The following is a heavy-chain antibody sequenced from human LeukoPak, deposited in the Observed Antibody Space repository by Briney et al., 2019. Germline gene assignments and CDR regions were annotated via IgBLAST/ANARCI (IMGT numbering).Heavy chain of an antibody. CDR3: AKAGSVAGTPFGF. CDR2: INHSGST. V-gene: IGHV4-34*01. D-gene: IGHD6-19*01. Sequence: SETLSLTCAVYGGSFSGYYWSWIRQPPGKRLEWIGEINHSGSTNYNPSLKSRVTISVDTPKSQFSLKVISVTAADTAVYYCAKAGSVAGTPFGFWGQGALVTVSS. CDR1: GGSFSGYY. J-gene: IGHJ4*02.